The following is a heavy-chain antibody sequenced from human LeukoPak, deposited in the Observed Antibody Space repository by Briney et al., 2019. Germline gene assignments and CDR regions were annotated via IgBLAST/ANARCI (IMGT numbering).Heavy chain of an antibody. J-gene: IGHJ2*01. Sequence: SETLSLTCTVSGVSISSYYWSWIRQPAGKGLEWIGRIHTGGSTNYNPSLKSRVTISVDTSKNQFSLKLSSVTAADTAVYYCARVYYSNSYDYWYFDLWGRGTLVTVSS. CDR2: IHTGGST. CDR1: GVSISSYY. V-gene: IGHV4-4*07. CDR3: ARVYYSNSYDYWYFDL. D-gene: IGHD6-13*01.